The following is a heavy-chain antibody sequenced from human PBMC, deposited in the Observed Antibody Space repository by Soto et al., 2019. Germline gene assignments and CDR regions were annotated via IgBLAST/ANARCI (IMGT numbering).Heavy chain of an antibody. D-gene: IGHD2-15*01. J-gene: IGHJ4*02. V-gene: IGHV3-74*01. CDR2: INSDGSST. Sequence: GGSLRLSCAASGFTFSGYWMHWVRQAPGKGLVWVSRINSDGSSTSYADSVKGRFTISRDNAKNTLYLQMNSLRAEDTAVYYCARDLVAASYGGYYFDYWGQGTLVTVSS. CDR1: GFTFSGYW. CDR3: ARDLVAASYGGYYFDY.